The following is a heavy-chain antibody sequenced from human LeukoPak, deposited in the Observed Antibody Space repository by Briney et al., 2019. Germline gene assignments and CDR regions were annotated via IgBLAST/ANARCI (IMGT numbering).Heavy chain of an antibody. CDR3: AKDSHLLLYFDWSPNGMDV. CDR1: GFTFSSYG. Sequence: PGGSLRLSCAASGFTFSSYGMHWVRQAPGKGLEWVAFIRYDGSNKYYAYSVKGRFTISRDNSKNTLYLQMNSLRAEDTAVYYCAKDSHLLLYFDWSPNGMDVWGQGTTVTVSS. V-gene: IGHV3-30*02. CDR2: IRYDGSNK. J-gene: IGHJ6*02. D-gene: IGHD3-9*01.